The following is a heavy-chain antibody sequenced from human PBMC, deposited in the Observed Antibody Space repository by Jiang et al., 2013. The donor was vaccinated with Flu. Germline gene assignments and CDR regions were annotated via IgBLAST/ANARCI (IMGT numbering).Heavy chain of an antibody. CDR3: AKGGLVRGSHYWFDP. Sequence: QTLSLTCVISGDSVSSNSAAWNWIRQSPSRGLEWLGRTYYRSKWYYDYAPSVKSRITINPDTAKNQLSLQLDSMTPEDTAVYYCAKGGLVRGSHYWFDPWSQGTLVTVSS. D-gene: IGHD1-26*01. J-gene: IGHJ5*02. V-gene: IGHV6-1*01. CDR2: TYYRSKWYY. CDR1: GDSVSSNSAA.